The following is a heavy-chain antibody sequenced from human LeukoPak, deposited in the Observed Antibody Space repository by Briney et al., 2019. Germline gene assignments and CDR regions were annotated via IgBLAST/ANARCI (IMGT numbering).Heavy chain of an antibody. CDR3: ARDMDAFDI. CDR1: GGSISSSSYY. Sequence: SETLSLTCTVSGGSISSSSYYWGWIRQPPGKGLEWIGSIYYSGSTYYNPSLKSRVTISVDTSKNQFSLKLSSVTAADTAVYYCARDMDAFDIWGQGTMVTVSS. CDR2: IYYSGST. J-gene: IGHJ3*02. V-gene: IGHV4-39*07.